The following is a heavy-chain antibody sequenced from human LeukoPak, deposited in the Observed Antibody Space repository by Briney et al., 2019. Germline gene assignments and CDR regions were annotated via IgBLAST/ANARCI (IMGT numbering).Heavy chain of an antibody. J-gene: IGHJ5*02. D-gene: IGHD3-22*01. V-gene: IGHV4-34*01. CDR1: GFTFSSYW. CDR3: ARGPTKETYYYDSSPLP. Sequence: GSLRLSCAASGFTFSSYWMSWVRQPPGKGLEWIGEINHSGSTNYNPSLKSRVTISVDTSKNQFSLKLSSVTAADTAVYYCARGPTKETYYYDSSPLPWGQGTLVTVSS. CDR2: INHSGST.